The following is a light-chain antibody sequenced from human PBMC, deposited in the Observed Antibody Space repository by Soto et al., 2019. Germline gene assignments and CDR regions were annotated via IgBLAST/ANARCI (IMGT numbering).Light chain of an antibody. V-gene: IGKV1-5*01. CDR2: DVS. Sequence: DIPITQSPSTLAANVGDTVTMTCRSSSKWLAWYQKKPGKAPKLLIYDVSNLERGVPPRFSGSTSGAESTLTITGLQPDDLGTYYCQHTTDFTFGQGAKVDI. J-gene: IGKJ2*01. CDR1: SSSKW. CDR3: QHTTDFT.